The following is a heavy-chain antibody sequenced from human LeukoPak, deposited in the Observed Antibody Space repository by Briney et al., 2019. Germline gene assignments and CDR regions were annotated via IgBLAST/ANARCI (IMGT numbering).Heavy chain of an antibody. V-gene: IGHV4-59*01. CDR3: ARARDYYDSSGYGY. J-gene: IGHJ4*02. CDR2: IYYSGST. Sequence: SETLSLTCAVYGGSFSGYYWSWIRQPPGKGLEWIGYIYYSGSTNYNPSLKSRVTISVDTSKNQFSLKLSSVTAADTAVYYCARARDYYDSSGYGYWGQGTLVTVSS. CDR1: GGSFSGYY. D-gene: IGHD3-22*01.